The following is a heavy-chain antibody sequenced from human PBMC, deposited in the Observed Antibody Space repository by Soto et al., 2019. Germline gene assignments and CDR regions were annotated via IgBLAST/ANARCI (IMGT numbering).Heavy chain of an antibody. CDR1: GYSISSGYY. Sequence: PSGTLSLTCAVSGYSISSGYYWGWIRQPPGKGLEWSGSIYHSESTYYNPSLKSRVTIAVDTANTQFSLKRSSVTATDTAVYYCARAHYDTHFPHDSWGQGTLVTSPQ. CDR2: IYHSEST. V-gene: IGHV4-38-2*01. J-gene: IGHJ5*01. D-gene: IGHD3-22*01. CDR3: ARAHYDTHFPHDS.